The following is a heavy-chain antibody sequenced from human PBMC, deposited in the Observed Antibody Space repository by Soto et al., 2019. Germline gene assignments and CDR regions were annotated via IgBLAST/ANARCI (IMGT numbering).Heavy chain of an antibody. D-gene: IGHD2-15*01. CDR3: AKDGVAATHNYYYYGMDV. V-gene: IGHV3-30*18. CDR2: ISYDGSNK. Sequence: GGSLRLSCAASGFTFSSYGMHWVRQAPGKGLEWVAVISYDGSNKYYADSVKGRFTISRDNSKNTLYLQMNSLRAEDTAVYYCAKDGVAATHNYYYYGMDVWGQGTTVTVSS. J-gene: IGHJ6*02. CDR1: GFTFSSYG.